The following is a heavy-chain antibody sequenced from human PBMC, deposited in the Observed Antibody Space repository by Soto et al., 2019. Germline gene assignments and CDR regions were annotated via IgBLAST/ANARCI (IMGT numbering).Heavy chain of an antibody. CDR3: AHRILRTVFGLVTTTAIYFDF. CDR2: IYWDDDK. Sequence: QITLNESGPTVVKPAETLTLTCTFSGFSLTTSGVGVGWIRQSPGKAPEWLALIYWDDDKRYSASLESRLTITKDTSKNQVVLTMARVDPADTATYYCAHRILRTVFGLVTTTAIYFDFWGQGTPVVVSS. CDR1: GFSLTTSGVG. J-gene: IGHJ4*02. D-gene: IGHD3-3*01. V-gene: IGHV2-5*02.